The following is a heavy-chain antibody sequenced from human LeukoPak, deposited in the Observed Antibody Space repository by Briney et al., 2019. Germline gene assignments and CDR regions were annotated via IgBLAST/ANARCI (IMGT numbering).Heavy chain of an antibody. CDR3: ASAVAGGGDY. CDR2: INPNSGGT. J-gene: IGHJ4*02. V-gene: IGHV1-2*06. CDR1: GGTFSSYA. Sequence: ASVKVSCKASGGTFSSYAISWVRQAPGQGLEWMGRINPNSGGTNYAQKFQGRVTMTRDTSISTAYMELSRLRSDDTAVYYCASAVAGGGDYWGQGTLVTVSS. D-gene: IGHD6-19*01.